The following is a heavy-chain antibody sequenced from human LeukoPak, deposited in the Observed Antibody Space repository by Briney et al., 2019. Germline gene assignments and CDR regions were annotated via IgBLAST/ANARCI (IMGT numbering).Heavy chain of an antibody. CDR2: VDPKDGET. CDR1: GYTLTDYY. V-gene: IGHV1-69-2*01. D-gene: IGHD5-12*01. CDR3: ATLGNSGYGVDY. Sequence: GASVTVSCKVSGYTLTDYYMHWVQKAPGKGLEWMGVVDPKDGETKYAEKFQGRVIMTADTSTDTAYMELSSLRSEDTAVYYCATLGNSGYGVDYWGQGTLVTVSS. J-gene: IGHJ4*02.